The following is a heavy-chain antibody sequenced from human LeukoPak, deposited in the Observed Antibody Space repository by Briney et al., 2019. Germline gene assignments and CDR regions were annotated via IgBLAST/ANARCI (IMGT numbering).Heavy chain of an antibody. J-gene: IGHJ4*02. V-gene: IGHV3-7*02. CDR3: AKGHTSLAP. CDR1: GFSFTTSW. D-gene: IGHD5-18*01. CDR2: IEQDGSEK. Sequence: GGSLRLSCAASGFSFTTSWMSWVRQAPGKGLEWVASIEQDGSEKDYVDSVKGRFTISRDNAKNSLFLQMNSLRAEDTAVYYWAKGHTSLAPGGQGALVTVSS.